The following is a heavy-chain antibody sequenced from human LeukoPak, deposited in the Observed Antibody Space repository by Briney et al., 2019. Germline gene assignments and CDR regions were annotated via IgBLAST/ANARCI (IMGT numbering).Heavy chain of an antibody. V-gene: IGHV4-59*01. J-gene: IGHJ4*02. CDR1: GGSISSYY. CDR3: ARADYSNPRGRYYFDY. Sequence: KPSETLSLTCTVSGGSISSYYWSWIRQPPGKGLEWIGYIYYSGSTNYNPSLKSRVTISVDTSKNQFSLKLSSVTAADTAVYYCARADYSNPRGRYYFDYWGQGTLVTVSS. CDR2: IYYSGST. D-gene: IGHD4-11*01.